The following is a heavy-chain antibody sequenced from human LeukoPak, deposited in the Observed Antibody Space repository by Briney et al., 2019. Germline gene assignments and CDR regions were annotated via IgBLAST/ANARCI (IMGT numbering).Heavy chain of an antibody. CDR1: GFTFSSYS. Sequence: GGSLRLSCAASGFTFSSYSMNWVRQAPGKGLEWVSYISSSSSTIYYADSVKGRFTISRDNAKNSLYLQMNSLRDEDTAVYYCARGLYCGGDCSNWFDHWGQGTLVTVSS. J-gene: IGHJ5*02. D-gene: IGHD2-21*02. CDR3: ARGLYCGGDCSNWFDH. V-gene: IGHV3-48*02. CDR2: ISSSSSTI.